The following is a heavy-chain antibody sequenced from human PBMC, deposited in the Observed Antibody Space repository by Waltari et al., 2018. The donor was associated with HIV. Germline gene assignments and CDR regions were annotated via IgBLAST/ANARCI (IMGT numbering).Heavy chain of an antibody. CDR2: ISGSSHFI. Sequence: EVQLVESGGGLVKRGETMRRACAASGFTFSTSILICHRQAPGKGLEWVSSISGSSHFIYYADLVKGRFTISRDNAKNSLYLQMSSLRAEDTAVYYCARGLGSHFDYWGQGTLVTVSS. V-gene: IGHV3-21*02. J-gene: IGHJ4*02. D-gene: IGHD1-26*01. CDR3: ARGLGSHFDY. CDR1: GFTFSTSI.